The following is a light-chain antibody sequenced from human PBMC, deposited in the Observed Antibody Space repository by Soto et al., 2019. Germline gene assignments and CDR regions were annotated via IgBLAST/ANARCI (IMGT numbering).Light chain of an antibody. CDR3: CSYAGSSTFV. Sequence: QSVLTQPASVSGSPGQSITISCTGTSSDVGSYNLVSWYQQQSGKAPKLMISEGSKRPSGVSNRFSGSKSGNTASLTISGLQTEDEADYYCCSYAGSSTFVFGGGTKVTVL. CDR1: SSDVGSYNL. J-gene: IGLJ2*01. CDR2: EGS. V-gene: IGLV2-23*03.